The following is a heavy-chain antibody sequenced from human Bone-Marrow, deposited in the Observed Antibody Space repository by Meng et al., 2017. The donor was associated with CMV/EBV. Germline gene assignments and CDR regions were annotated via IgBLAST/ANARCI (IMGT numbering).Heavy chain of an antibody. Sequence: GGSLRLSCAASGFIFDDYTMHWVRRAPGKGLEWVSLISWDGGSTYYADSVKGRFTISRDNSKNSLYLQMNSLRTEDTALYYCAKVGLSGSTGYLSGHEAFDNWGQGTMVTVSS. D-gene: IGHD3-22*01. V-gene: IGHV3-43*01. CDR2: ISWDGGST. J-gene: IGHJ3*02. CDR1: GFIFDDYT. CDR3: AKVGLSGSTGYLSGHEAFDN.